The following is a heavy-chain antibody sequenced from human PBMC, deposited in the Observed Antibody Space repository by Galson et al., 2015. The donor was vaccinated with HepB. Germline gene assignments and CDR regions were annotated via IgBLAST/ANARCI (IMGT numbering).Heavy chain of an antibody. CDR3: AKSREYYGSGSYLLDY. J-gene: IGHJ4*02. CDR1: IFTFSNYA. CDR2: VSGSGGST. V-gene: IGHV3-23*01. Sequence: SLRLSCAVSIFTFSNYAMSWVRQAPGKGLEWVSAVSGSGGSTYYADSVKGRFTISRDNSKSILYLHMDSLSAEDTAVYYCAKSREYYGSGSYLLDYWGQGTLVIVSS. D-gene: IGHD3-10*01.